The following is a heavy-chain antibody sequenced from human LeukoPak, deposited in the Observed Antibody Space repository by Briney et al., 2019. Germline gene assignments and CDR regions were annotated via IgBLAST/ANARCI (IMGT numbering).Heavy chain of an antibody. CDR1: GFIVNSYA. J-gene: IGHJ5*02. CDR3: ARDRAEGKTWVEFDP. Sequence: PGGSLRLSCAASGFIVNSYAMSWVRQAPGKGLAWVSLIYSDGVTQYADSVKGRFTISRDNSKNTLYLQMNSLRDEDTAVYFCARDRAEGKTWVEFDPCGQGTLVTVSS. CDR2: IYSDGVT. V-gene: IGHV3-66*02.